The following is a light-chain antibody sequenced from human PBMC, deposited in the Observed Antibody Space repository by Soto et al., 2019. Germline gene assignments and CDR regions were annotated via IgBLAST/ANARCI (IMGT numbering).Light chain of an antibody. CDR3: PQYNNWPRT. CDR1: LSFSSN. J-gene: IGKJ1*01. V-gene: IGKV3-15*01. CDR2: GAS. Sequence: EIVMTQSPATLSVSPGERATLSCRDSLSFSSNLAWYQQKPGQAPRLLIYGASTRATGIPARFSGSGSGTEFTLTISSLQSEDFAVYYCPQYNNWPRTFGQGTKVEIK.